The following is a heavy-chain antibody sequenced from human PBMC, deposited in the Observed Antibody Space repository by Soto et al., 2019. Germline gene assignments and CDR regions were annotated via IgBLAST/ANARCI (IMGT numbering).Heavy chain of an antibody. CDR2: LSGDSTGT. V-gene: IGHV3-23*01. D-gene: IGHD3-22*01. CDR3: AKGSSAARTYYVDY. Sequence: EVQLLESGGGLVQPGGSLRLSCAASGFTFSTYVMSWVRQAPGEGLEWVSALSGDSTGTYYADSVKGRFTISRDNSKNTLYLQMNSLRADDTAVYYCAKGSSAARTYYVDYWGQGTLVTVSS. J-gene: IGHJ4*02. CDR1: GFTFSTYV.